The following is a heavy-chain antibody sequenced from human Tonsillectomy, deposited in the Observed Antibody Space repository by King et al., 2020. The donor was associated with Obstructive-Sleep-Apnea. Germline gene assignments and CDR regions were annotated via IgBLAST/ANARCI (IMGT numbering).Heavy chain of an antibody. Sequence: VQLVESGGGLVQPGGSLKLSCAASGFTFSDSAMHWVRQGSGKGLEWVGRIRNKANNYATAYAASVKGRFTISRDDSNNTAYLQMNSLKTEETAVYYCTRDPRDVGASRTPFDYWGQGTLVTVSS. J-gene: IGHJ4*02. CDR1: GFTFSDSA. D-gene: IGHD1-26*01. V-gene: IGHV3-73*01. CDR2: IRNKANNYAT. CDR3: TRDPRDVGASRTPFDY.